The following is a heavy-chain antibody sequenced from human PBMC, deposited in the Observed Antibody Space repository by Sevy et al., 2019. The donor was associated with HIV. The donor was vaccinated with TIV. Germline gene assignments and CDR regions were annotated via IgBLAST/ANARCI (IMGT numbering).Heavy chain of an antibody. J-gene: IGHJ4*02. V-gene: IGHV1-24*01. CDR1: GHTLTEIS. Sequence: ASVKVSCKVSGHTLTEISMHWVRQTPGRGLEWMGRFDPEDGETIYAQKLQGRITMTEDTSTDTAYLELSSLRSEDTAVYYCATAREYYEDNSGYFDYWGPGTLVTVSS. CDR3: ATAREYYEDNSGYFDY. D-gene: IGHD3-22*01. CDR2: FDPEDGET.